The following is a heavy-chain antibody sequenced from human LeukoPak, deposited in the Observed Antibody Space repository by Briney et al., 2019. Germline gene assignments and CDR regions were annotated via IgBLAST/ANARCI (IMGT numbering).Heavy chain of an antibody. Sequence: PGGSLRLSCAASGFTFSSYGMHWVRQAPGKGLEGVAFIRYDGSNKYYADSVKGRFTISRDNSKNTLYLQMNSLRAEDTAVYYCAKEGLRYFAWYYYYGMDVWGQGTTVTVSS. CDR1: GFTFSSYG. CDR3: AKEGLRYFAWYYYYGMDV. D-gene: IGHD3-9*01. J-gene: IGHJ6*02. V-gene: IGHV3-30*02. CDR2: IRYDGSNK.